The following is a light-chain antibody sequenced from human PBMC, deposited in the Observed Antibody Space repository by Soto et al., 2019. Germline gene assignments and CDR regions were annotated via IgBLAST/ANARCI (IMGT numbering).Light chain of an antibody. CDR2: LDSDGSH. V-gene: IGLV4-69*01. CDR1: SGHSSYA. CDR3: QTWGTGIHVV. Sequence: QSVLTQSPSASASLGASVKLTCTLSSGHSSYAIAWHQQQPEKGPRYLMKLDSDGSHTKGDAIPDRFSGSSSGAERYLTISSLQSEDDADYYCQTWGTGIHVVFGGGTKLTVL. J-gene: IGLJ2*01.